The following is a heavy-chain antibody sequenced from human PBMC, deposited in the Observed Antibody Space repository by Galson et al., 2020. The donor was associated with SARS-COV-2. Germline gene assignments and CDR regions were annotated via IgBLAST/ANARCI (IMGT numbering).Heavy chain of an antibody. D-gene: IGHD2-2*01. CDR3: ARDRVPAAHTSYWYFDL. V-gene: IGHV3-30*04. CDR2: ISYDGSNK. Sequence: TGGSLRLSCAASGFTFSSYAMHWVRQAPGKGLEWVAVISYDGSNKYYADSVKGRFTISRDNSKNTLYLQMNSLRAEDTAVYYCARDRVPAAHTSYWYFDLWGRGTLVTVSS. J-gene: IGHJ2*01. CDR1: GFTFSSYA.